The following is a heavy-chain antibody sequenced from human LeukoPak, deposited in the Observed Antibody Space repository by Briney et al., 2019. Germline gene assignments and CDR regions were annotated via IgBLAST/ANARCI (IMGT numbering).Heavy chain of an antibody. CDR2: INHSGST. D-gene: IGHD1-14*01. V-gene: IGHV4-34*01. Sequence: SETLSLTCAVYGGSFSGYYWSWIRQPPGKGLEWIGEINHSGSTNYNPSLKSRVTISVDTSKNQLSLKLRSVTAADTAVYYCTRGYNRASYFDYWGQGTLVTVSS. CDR3: TRGYNRASYFDY. CDR1: GGSFSGYY. J-gene: IGHJ4*02.